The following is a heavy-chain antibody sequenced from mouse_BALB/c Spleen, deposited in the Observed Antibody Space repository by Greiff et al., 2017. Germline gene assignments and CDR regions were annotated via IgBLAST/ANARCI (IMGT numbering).Heavy chain of an antibody. Sequence: LVESGPELVKPGASVKVSCKASGYAFTSYNMYWVKQSHGKSLEWIGYIDPYNGGTSYNQKFKGKATLTVDKSSSTAYMHLNSLTAEDSAVYYCARDYDYDGAWFADWGQGTLVTVSA. CDR1: GYAFTSYN. D-gene: IGHD2-4*01. CDR2: IDPYNGGT. V-gene: IGHV1S135*01. CDR3: ARDYDYDGAWFAD. J-gene: IGHJ3*01.